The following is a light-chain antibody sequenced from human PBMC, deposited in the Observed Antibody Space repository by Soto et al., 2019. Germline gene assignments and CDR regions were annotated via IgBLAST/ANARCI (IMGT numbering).Light chain of an antibody. CDR3: QQYNKWPLT. CDR1: QSVNNN. CDR2: FAS. J-gene: IGKJ4*01. V-gene: IGKV3-15*01. Sequence: EIVMTRSPATLSVSPGEKATLSCRASQSVNNNLAWYLQKPGQAPRLLIYFASTRATGIPARFSGSGSGTEFTLTISSLQSEDFAVYYCQQYNKWPLTFGGGTKVETK.